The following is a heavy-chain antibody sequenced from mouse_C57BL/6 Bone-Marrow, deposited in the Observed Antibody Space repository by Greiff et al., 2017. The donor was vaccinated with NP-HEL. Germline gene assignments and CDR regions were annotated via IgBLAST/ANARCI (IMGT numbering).Heavy chain of an antibody. V-gene: IGHV1-50*01. CDR1: GYTFTSYW. CDR2: IDPSDSYT. Sequence: QVQLQQPGAELVKPGASVKLSCKASGYTFTSYWMQWVKQRPGQGLEWIGEIDPSDSYTNYNRKFKGKATLTVDTSSSTAYMQLSSLTSEDSAVYYCAREEGNFYYYGSSYVFDYWGQGTTLTVSS. D-gene: IGHD1-1*01. CDR3: AREEGNFYYYGSSYVFDY. J-gene: IGHJ2*01.